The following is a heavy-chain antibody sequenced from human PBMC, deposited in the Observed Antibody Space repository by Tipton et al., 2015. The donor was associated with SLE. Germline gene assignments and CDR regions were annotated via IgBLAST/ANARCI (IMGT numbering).Heavy chain of an antibody. CDR2: INHSGST. V-gene: IGHV4-34*01. D-gene: IGHD6-6*01. CDR1: SGSFSGYY. CDR3: ASSDYSSSSCDY. Sequence: TLSLTCDLYSGSFSGYYWSWIRQPPGKGLEWIGDINHSGSTKYNPSLKSRVTISVDTSTSTVYMELSRLRSDDTAVYYCASSDYSSSSCDYWGQGTLVTVSS. J-gene: IGHJ4*02.